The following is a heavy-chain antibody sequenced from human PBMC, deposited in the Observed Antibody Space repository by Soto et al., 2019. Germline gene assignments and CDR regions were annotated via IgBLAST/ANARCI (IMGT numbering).Heavy chain of an antibody. CDR2: IYYSGNT. D-gene: IGHD2-15*01. V-gene: IGHV4-39*02. CDR3: AREEGRYCTGGSCQVDY. Sequence: QLQLQESGPGLVKPSETLSLTCTVSGGSISSSSYYWGWIRQPPGKGLEWIGSIYYSGNTYYTPSLKSRVTISEDTSNNQFSQQMSSVTAADTAVYYCAREEGRYCTGGSCQVDYWGQGTLVTVSS. J-gene: IGHJ4*02. CDR1: GGSISSSSYY.